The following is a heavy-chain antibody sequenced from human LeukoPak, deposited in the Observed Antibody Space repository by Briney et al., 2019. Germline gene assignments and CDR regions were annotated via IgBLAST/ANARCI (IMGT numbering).Heavy chain of an antibody. D-gene: IGHD1/OR15-1a*01. Sequence: GESLKISCKGSGYRFTTYWIGWVRQMLGKGLEWMGIIFPGDSDTTYSSSFQGQVTISADKSINTAYLQWSSLKASDTAMYYCATSESQTKFDYWGQGTLVTVSS. J-gene: IGHJ4*02. CDR3: ATSESQTKFDY. V-gene: IGHV5-51*01. CDR2: IFPGDSDT. CDR1: GYRFTTYW.